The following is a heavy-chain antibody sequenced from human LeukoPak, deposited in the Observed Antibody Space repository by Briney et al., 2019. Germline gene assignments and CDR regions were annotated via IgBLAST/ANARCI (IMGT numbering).Heavy chain of an antibody. CDR3: ARDDAYYGSGKRFDP. J-gene: IGHJ5*02. CDR2: IYYSGST. D-gene: IGHD3-10*01. CDR1: GGSISSGGYY. V-gene: IGHV4-61*08. Sequence: SETLSLTCTVSGGSISSGGYYWSWIRQPPGKGLEWIGYIYYSGSTNYNPSLKSRVTISVDTSKNQFSLKLSSVTAADTAVYYCARDDAYYGSGKRFDPWGQGTLVTVSS.